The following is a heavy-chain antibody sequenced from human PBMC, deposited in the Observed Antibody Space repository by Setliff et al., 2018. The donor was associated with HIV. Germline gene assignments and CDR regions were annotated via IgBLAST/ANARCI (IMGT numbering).Heavy chain of an antibody. Sequence: ASVKVSCKASNYTFTNYAITWVRQAPGQRPEWMGWISAYDGDTKYAQKFHNRLSMTADTSTTTAYMDLRGLTSDDTGVYYCARESGVAAGAFDSWGQGTLVTVSS. D-gene: IGHD6-13*01. CDR1: NYTFTNYA. CDR2: ISAYDGDT. CDR3: ARESGVAAGAFDS. V-gene: IGHV1-18*01. J-gene: IGHJ4*02.